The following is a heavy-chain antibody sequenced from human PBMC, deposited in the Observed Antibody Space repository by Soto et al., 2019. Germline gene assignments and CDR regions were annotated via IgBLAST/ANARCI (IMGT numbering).Heavy chain of an antibody. CDR3: ARDLGPDIVVVPAAIREFRAYYYYGMDV. J-gene: IGHJ6*02. D-gene: IGHD2-2*02. Sequence: SVKVSCKASGGTFSSYAISWVRQAPGQGLEWMGGIIPIFGTANYAQKFQGRVTITADESTSTAYMELSSLRSEDTAVYYCARDLGPDIVVVPAAIREFRAYYYYGMDVWGQGTTVSVSS. CDR2: IIPIFGTA. CDR1: GGTFSSYA. V-gene: IGHV1-69*13.